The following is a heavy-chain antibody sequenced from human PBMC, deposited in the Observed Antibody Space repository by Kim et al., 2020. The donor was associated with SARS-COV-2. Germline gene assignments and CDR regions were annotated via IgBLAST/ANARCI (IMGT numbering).Heavy chain of an antibody. V-gene: IGHV4-59*13. Sequence: SETLSLTCTVSGGSISSYYWSWIRQPPGKGLEWIGYIYYSGSTNYNPSLKSRVTISVDTSKNQFSLKLSSVTAADTAVYYCARSAKEYYYGSGSYSNYYYYYGMDVWGQGTTVTVSS. CDR3: ARSAKEYYYGSGSYSNYYYYYGMDV. D-gene: IGHD3-10*01. CDR1: GGSISSYY. CDR2: IYYSGST. J-gene: IGHJ6*02.